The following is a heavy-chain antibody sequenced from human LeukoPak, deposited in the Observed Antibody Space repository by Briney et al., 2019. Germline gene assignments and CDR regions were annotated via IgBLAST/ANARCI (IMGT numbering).Heavy chain of an antibody. CDR3: ARVPHCSSNSCQAWFDP. CDR1: GGSIRDDY. V-gene: IGHV4-59*01. CDR2: IYYSGST. J-gene: IGHJ5*02. D-gene: IGHD2-2*01. Sequence: SETLSLTCTFSGGSIRDDYWSWIRQPPGKGLEWIGIIYYSGSTKYNPSLKSRVTISIDTSRNQFSLKLTSVTAADTAVYYCARVPHCSSNSCQAWFDPWGQGTLVTVSS.